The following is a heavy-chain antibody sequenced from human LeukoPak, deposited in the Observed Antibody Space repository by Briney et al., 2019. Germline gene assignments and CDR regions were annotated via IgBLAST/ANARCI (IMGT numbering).Heavy chain of an antibody. CDR3: ARIRGYCYGYTDY. V-gene: IGHV4-30-2*01. Sequence: PSQTLSLTCTVSGGSISSGGYNWSWIRQPPGKGLDWIGYIYHSGSTYYNPSLKSRVTISVDRSKNQFSLKLSSVTAADTAVYYCARIRGYCYGYTDYWGQGSLVTVSS. CDR2: IYHSGST. J-gene: IGHJ4*02. D-gene: IGHD5-18*01. CDR1: GGSISSGGYN.